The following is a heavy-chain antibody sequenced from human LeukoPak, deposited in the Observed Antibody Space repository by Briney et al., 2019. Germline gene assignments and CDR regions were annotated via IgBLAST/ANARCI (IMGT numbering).Heavy chain of an antibody. D-gene: IGHD4-17*01. Sequence: PGGSLRLSCAASGFTFSDYYMSWIRQAPGKGLEWVSYISSSGSTIYYADSVKGRFTISRDNAKNSLYLPMNSLRAEDTAVYYCARFATSTVTTFTYYYYVMDVWGQGTTVTVSS. CDR1: GFTFSDYY. CDR3: ARFATSTVTTFTYYYYVMDV. CDR2: ISSSGSTI. V-gene: IGHV3-11*01. J-gene: IGHJ6*02.